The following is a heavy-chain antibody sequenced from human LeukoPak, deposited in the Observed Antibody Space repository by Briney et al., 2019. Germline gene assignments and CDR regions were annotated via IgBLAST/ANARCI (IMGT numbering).Heavy chain of an antibody. CDR3: ARVRLGRGLDY. CDR2: IHTSGST. J-gene: IGHJ4*02. CDR1: GDSISSSY. D-gene: IGHD6-19*01. Sequence: SHTLSLTCTVSGDSISSSYWGWIRQPARKGLEWIGRIHTSGSTYSSPSLKSRVTMSVDTSTNQFSLKLSSVTAADTAMYYCARVRLGRGLDYWGQGTLVTVSS. V-gene: IGHV4-4*07.